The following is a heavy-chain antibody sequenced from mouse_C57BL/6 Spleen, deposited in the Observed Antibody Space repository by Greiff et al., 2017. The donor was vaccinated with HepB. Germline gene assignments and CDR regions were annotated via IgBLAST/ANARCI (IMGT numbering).Heavy chain of an antibody. CDR1: GFTFSDYG. D-gene: IGHD2-4*01. V-gene: IGHV5-17*01. CDR3: ARHYDYDLYAMDY. J-gene: IGHJ4*01. CDR2: ISSGSSTI. Sequence: EVQLVESGGGLVKPGGSLKLSCAASGFTFSDYGMHWVRQAPEKGLEWVAYISSGSSTIYYADTVKGRFTISRDNAKNTLFLQMTSLRSEDTAMYYCARHYDYDLYAMDYWGQGTSVTVSS.